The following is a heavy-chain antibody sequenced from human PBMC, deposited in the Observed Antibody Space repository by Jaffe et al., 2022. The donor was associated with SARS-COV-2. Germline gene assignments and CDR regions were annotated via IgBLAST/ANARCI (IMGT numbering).Heavy chain of an antibody. Sequence: EVQLVESGGALVQPGRSLRLSCAASGFTFDDNSMHWVRQAPGKGLEWVSRISWNGGNIAYADSVKGRFTISRDNAKNSLYLQMNSLRAEDTAFYYCAKDVSLGLGIDYWGQGTLVTVSS. V-gene: IGHV3-9*01. J-gene: IGHJ4*02. CDR3: AKDVSLGLGIDY. CDR2: ISWNGGNI. CDR1: GFTFDDNS. D-gene: IGHD3-16*01.